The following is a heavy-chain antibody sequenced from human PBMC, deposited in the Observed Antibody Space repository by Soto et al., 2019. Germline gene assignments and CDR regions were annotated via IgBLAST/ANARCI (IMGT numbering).Heavy chain of an antibody. CDR1: GYSFISHA. D-gene: IGHD6-13*01. J-gene: IGHJ4*02. CDR3: ARGTGSSWFDY. CDR2: INAVSDNT. Sequence: QVQLVQSGAEVKEPGASVKISCKASGYSFISHATHWVRQAPGQGLEWMGWINAVSDNTKYSEKFQGRVTITRDTSASTAYMDLNRLSSEDTAVYYCARGTGSSWFDYWGQGTLLTVSS. V-gene: IGHV1-3*01.